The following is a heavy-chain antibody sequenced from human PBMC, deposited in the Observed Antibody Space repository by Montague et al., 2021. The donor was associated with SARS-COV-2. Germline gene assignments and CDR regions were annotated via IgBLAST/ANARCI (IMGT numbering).Heavy chain of an antibody. CDR1: GFTFSSNC. J-gene: IGHJ4*02. CDR3: ARDSYLSGFDY. Sequence: SLRLSCAASGFTFSSNCMNWVRQAPGKGLEWVAVMSYDGSNKYYADSVKGRFTISRDNSKNTLYLQMNSLRAEDTAVYYCARDSYLSGFDYWGQGTLVTVSS. V-gene: IGHV3-30-3*01. D-gene: IGHD3-10*01. CDR2: MSYDGSNK.